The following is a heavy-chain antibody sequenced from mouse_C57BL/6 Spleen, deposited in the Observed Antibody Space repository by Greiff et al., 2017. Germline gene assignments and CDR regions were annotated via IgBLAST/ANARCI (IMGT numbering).Heavy chain of an antibody. D-gene: IGHD2-3*01. J-gene: IGHJ2*01. CDR3: ARTYDGYSDY. V-gene: IGHV1-55*01. CDR1: GYTFTSYW. CDR2: IYPGSGST. Sequence: QVQLKQSGAELVKPGASVKMSCKASGYTFTSYWITWVKQRPGQGLEWIGDIYPGSGSTNYNEKFKSKATLTVDTSSSTAYMQLSSLTSEDSAVYYCARTYDGYSDYWGQGTTLTVSS.